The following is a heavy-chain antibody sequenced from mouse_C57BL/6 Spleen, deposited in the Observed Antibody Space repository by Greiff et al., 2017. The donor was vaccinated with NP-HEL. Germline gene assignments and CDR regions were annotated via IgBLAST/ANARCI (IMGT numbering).Heavy chain of an antibody. CDR3: ARRGTYYYGSSPFAY. V-gene: IGHV1-82*01. Sequence: VQLQQSGPELVKPGASVKISCKASGYAFSSSWMNWVKQRPGKGLEWIGRIYPGDGDTNYNGKFKGKATLTADKSSSTAYMKLSSLTSEDSAVYFCARRGTYYYGSSPFAYWGQGTLVTVSA. CDR1: GYAFSSSW. D-gene: IGHD1-1*01. J-gene: IGHJ3*01. CDR2: IYPGDGDT.